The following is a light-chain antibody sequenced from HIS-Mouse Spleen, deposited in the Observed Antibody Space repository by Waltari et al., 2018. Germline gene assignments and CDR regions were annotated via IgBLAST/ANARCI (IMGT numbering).Light chain of an antibody. CDR1: SGDVGSYNL. CDR3: CSYAGSSVWV. CDR2: EGS. J-gene: IGLJ3*02. Sequence: QSALTQPASGSGSPGQSITISCTGTSGDVGSYNLVSWYQQYPGKAPKLMIYEGSKRPSGVSNRFSGSKSGNTASLTISGLQAEDEADYYCCSYAGSSVWVFGGGTKLTVL. V-gene: IGLV2-23*01.